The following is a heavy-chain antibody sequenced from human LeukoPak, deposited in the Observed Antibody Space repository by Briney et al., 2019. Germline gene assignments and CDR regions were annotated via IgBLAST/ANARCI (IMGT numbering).Heavy chain of an antibody. D-gene: IGHD3-22*01. J-gene: IGHJ4*02. CDR2: ISGSGGST. V-gene: IGHV3-23*01. Sequence: GGSLRLSCAASGFTFSSYAMHWVRQAPGKGLEWVSAISGSGGSTYYADSVKGRFTISRDNSKNTLYLQMNSLRAEDTAVYYCAKEPYYYDSSGYYYPSYYFDYWGQGTLVTVSS. CDR1: GFTFSSYA. CDR3: AKEPYYYDSSGYYYPSYYFDY.